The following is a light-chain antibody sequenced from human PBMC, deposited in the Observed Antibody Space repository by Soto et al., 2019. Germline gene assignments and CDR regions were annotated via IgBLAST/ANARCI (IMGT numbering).Light chain of an antibody. V-gene: IGLV2-11*01. CDR1: SRDVGFSNY. J-gene: IGLJ1*01. CDR2: DVA. CDR3: CSYVGGDTLI. Sequence: QSAPTQPRSVSGSPGQTVTISCTGTSRDVGFSNYISWYQQHPGEAPKLVIYDVAQRPSGVPDRLSGSRSGKTASLTISGLQPDDEGVYYCCSYVGGDTLIFGSGTKVPVL.